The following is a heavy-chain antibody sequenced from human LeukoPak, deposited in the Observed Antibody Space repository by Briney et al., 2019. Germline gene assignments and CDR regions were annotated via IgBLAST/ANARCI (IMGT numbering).Heavy chain of an antibody. CDR1: GFSFSSYE. CDR2: ISATGTVT. J-gene: IGHJ5*02. CDR3: ARLGLLWFGEPNWFDP. D-gene: IGHD3-10*01. Sequence: GGSLRLSCAASGFSFSSYEMNWVRQAPGKGLEWISYISATGTVTHYADSVEGRFVISRDNGKNSLYLQMNSLRAEDTAVYYCARLGLLWFGEPNWFDPWGQGTLVTVSS. V-gene: IGHV3-48*03.